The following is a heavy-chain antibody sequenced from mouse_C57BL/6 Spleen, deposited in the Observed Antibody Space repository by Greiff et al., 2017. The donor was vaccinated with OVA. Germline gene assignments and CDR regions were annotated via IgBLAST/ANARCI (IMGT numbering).Heavy chain of an antibody. CDR3: AREGGQGFDY. CDR1: GYSITSGYY. CDR2: ISYDGSN. V-gene: IGHV3-6*01. Sequence: DVQLQESGPGLVKPSQSLSLTCSVTGYSITSGYYWNWIRQFPGNKLEWMGYISYDGSNNYNPSLKNRISITRDTSKNQFFLKLNSVTTEDTATYYCAREGGQGFDYWGQGTTLTVSS. J-gene: IGHJ2*01. D-gene: IGHD3-3*01.